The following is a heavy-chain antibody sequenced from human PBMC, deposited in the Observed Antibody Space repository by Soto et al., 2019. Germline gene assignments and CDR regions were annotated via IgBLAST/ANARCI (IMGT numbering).Heavy chain of an antibody. V-gene: IGHV3-48*03. Sequence: PGGSLRLSCAASGFTFSSHEMNWVRQAPGKGLEWVSYISTSGSKIYYADSVEGRFTISRDNAKNSLYLQMNSLRAEDTAVYYCARRWLQLPDAFGIWGQGTMVTVSS. CDR3: ARRWLQLPDAFGI. D-gene: IGHD5-12*01. J-gene: IGHJ3*02. CDR2: ISTSGSKI. CDR1: GFTFSSHE.